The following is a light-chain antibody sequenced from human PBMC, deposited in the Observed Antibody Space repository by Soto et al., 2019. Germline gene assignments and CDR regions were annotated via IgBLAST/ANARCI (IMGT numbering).Light chain of an antibody. Sequence: LVQRPSVSVSPGQSITISCTCSSSDLGRYVFVSLYQQHPAKAPNFLLFEVNHRPSGVCDRFSGSKSGNTAFLTISGLQADDEAHYYCCSYTSSPDRFGSGTKVTVL. CDR2: EVN. CDR3: CSYTSSPDR. CDR1: SSDLGRYVF. V-gene: IGLV2-14*01. J-gene: IGLJ1*01.